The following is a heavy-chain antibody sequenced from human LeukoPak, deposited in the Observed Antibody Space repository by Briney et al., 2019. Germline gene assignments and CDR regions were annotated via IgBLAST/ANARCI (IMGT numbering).Heavy chain of an antibody. D-gene: IGHD3-16*02. Sequence: SETLSLTCTVSVGSISSSSFYWGWIRQPPGKGLEWIGSLYYSGNTYYNPSLKSRVTISVDTSKNQFSLKLNSVTAADTAVYYCARADAYYDYVWGSYRYGYFDYWGQGTLVTVSS. CDR3: ARADAYYDYVWGSYRYGYFDY. V-gene: IGHV4-39*07. CDR2: LYYSGNT. J-gene: IGHJ4*02. CDR1: VGSISSSSFY.